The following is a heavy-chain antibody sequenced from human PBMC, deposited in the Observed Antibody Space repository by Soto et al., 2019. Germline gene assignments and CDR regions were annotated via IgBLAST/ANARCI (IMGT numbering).Heavy chain of an antibody. CDR3: AKDFQPLQKKFLKFDY. D-gene: IGHD2-2*01. CDR1: GFTFSSYG. CDR2: ISYNGSNK. Sequence: GGSLRLSCAASGFTFSSYGMHWVRQAPGKGLEWVAVISYNGSNKYYADSVKGRFTISSDNSKNTLNLQMNSLRAEDTAVYYSAKDFQPLQKKFLKFDYWGQGTLVTVSS. V-gene: IGHV3-30*18. J-gene: IGHJ4*02.